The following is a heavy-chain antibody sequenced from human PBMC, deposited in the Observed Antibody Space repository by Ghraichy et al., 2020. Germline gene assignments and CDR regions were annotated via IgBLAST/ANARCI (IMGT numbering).Heavy chain of an antibody. Sequence: GGSLRLSCAASGFTFSSYGMHWVRQAPGKGLEWVAVIWYDGSNKYYADSVKGRFTISRDNSKNTLYLQMNSLRAEDTAVYYCARGQLLDPSPFDYWGQGTLVTVSS. D-gene: IGHD2-2*01. CDR3: ARGQLLDPSPFDY. V-gene: IGHV3-33*01. CDR1: GFTFSSYG. CDR2: IWYDGSNK. J-gene: IGHJ4*02.